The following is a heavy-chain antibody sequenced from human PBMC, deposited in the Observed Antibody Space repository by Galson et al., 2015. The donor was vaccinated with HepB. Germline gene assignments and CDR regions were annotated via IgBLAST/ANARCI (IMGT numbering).Heavy chain of an antibody. J-gene: IGHJ4*02. CDR3: ARRGGYCSGGSCIDDY. D-gene: IGHD2-15*01. CDR2: ISSSSSYI. V-gene: IGHV3-21*01. Sequence: SLRLSCAASGFTFSSYSMNWVRQAPGKGLEWVSSISSSSSYIYYADSVKGRFTISRDNAKNSLYLQMNSLRAEDTAVYYCARRGGYCSGGSCIDDYWGQGTLVTVSS. CDR1: GFTFSSYS.